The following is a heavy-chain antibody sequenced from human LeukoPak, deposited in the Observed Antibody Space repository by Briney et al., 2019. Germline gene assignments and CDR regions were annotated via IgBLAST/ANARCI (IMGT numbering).Heavy chain of an antibody. J-gene: IGHJ4*02. Sequence: GGSLRLSCAASGFTFSNYALSWVRQSPGKGLEWVSGINGGGGITYYADSVKGRFTISRDNSRNTLFLQMNSLRAEDMAVYYCAKETGYGGSGYFSDCWGQGTLVAVSS. D-gene: IGHD3-22*01. CDR2: INGGGGIT. V-gene: IGHV3-23*01. CDR1: GFTFSNYA. CDR3: AKETGYGGSGYFSDC.